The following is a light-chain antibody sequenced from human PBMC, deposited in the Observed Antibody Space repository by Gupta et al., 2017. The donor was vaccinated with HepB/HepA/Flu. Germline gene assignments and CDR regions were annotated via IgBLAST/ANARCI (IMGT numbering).Light chain of an antibody. V-gene: IGKV3-11*01. CDR1: HNVYTY. CDR2: NAS. Sequence: EIVLTQSPATLSLSPGEEATLSCRASHNVYTYLAWFQQRLGQAPRLLIYNASTRAAGIPARFGGRGSGTDFTLTISSLEPEDFAVYYCQQRNDWPPGGKAFGGGTKVEIK. J-gene: IGKJ4*01. CDR3: QQRNDWPPGGKA.